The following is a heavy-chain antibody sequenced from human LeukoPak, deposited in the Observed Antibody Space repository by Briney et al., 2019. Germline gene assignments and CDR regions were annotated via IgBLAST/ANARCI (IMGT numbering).Heavy chain of an antibody. CDR2: ISGSRGST. D-gene: IGHD3-22*01. CDR1: GLTFSSYA. Sequence: PGGSLRLSCAASGLTFSSYAMSWVRQAPGKGLEWVSAISGSRGSTYYADSVKGRFTISRDNSKNTLYLQMNSLRAEDTAVYHCAKVIAYSFYYDRSGLPDYWGQGTLVTVSS. CDR3: AKVIAYSFYYDRSGLPDY. V-gene: IGHV3-23*01. J-gene: IGHJ4*02.